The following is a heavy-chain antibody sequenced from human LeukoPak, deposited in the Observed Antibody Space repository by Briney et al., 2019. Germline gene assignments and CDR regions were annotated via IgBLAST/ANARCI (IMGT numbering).Heavy chain of an antibody. D-gene: IGHD2-2*01. J-gene: IGHJ4*02. Sequence: PSETLSLTCTVSGGSISSSSYSWGWIRQPPGKGLEWIGSIYYSGSTYYNPSLKSRVTISVDTSKNQFSLKLSSVTAADTAVYYCAGHRYCSSTSCLDYWGKGTLVTVSS. CDR3: AGHRYCSSTSCLDY. V-gene: IGHV4-39*01. CDR2: IYYSGST. CDR1: GGSISSSSYS.